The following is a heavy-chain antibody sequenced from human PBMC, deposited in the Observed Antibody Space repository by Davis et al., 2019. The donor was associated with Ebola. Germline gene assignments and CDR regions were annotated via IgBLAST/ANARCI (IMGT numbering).Heavy chain of an antibody. CDR1: GFKFRSYE. J-gene: IGHJ6*02. Sequence: PGGSLRLSCAASGFKFRSYEMNWVRQAPGKGLEWVAYIGASGSLIYYADSVKGRFTVSRDNPKNALFLQMNSLRAEDTAVYYCATAPQFSTFYYYAMEDWGQGTTVTASS. CDR2: IGASGSLI. CDR3: ATAPQFSTFYYYAMED. D-gene: IGHD2/OR15-2a*01. V-gene: IGHV3-48*03.